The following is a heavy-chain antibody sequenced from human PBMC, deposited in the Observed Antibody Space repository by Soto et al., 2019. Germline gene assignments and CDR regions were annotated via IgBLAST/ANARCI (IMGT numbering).Heavy chain of an antibody. D-gene: IGHD5-18*01. V-gene: IGHV3-23*01. Sequence: GGSLRLSCAASGFTFSSYAMSWVRQAPGKGLEWVSAISGSGGSTYYADSVKGRFTISRDNSKNTLYLQMNSLRAEDTAVYYCAEDFLGDTAMVTLFDYWGQGTLVTVSS. CDR2: ISGSGGST. CDR1: GFTFSSYA. J-gene: IGHJ4*02. CDR3: AEDFLGDTAMVTLFDY.